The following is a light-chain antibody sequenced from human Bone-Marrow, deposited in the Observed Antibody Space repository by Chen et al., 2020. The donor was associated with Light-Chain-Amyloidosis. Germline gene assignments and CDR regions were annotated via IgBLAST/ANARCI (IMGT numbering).Light chain of an antibody. CDR1: NIGSTS. Sequence: SYVLTQPSSVSVAPGQTATLPCGGNNIGSTSVHWYQQTPGQAPLLVVYDDSDRPSAIPERLSGANSGNTATLTISRVEAGDEADYYCQVWDRSSDRPVFGGGTKLTVL. CDR3: QVWDRSSDRPV. V-gene: IGLV3-21*02. J-gene: IGLJ3*02. CDR2: DDS.